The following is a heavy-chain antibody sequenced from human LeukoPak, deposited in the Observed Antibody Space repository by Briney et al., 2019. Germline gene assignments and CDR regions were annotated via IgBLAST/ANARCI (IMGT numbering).Heavy chain of an antibody. J-gene: IGHJ4*02. CDR2: IYYSGST. D-gene: IGHD2-2*01. CDR3: ARRGCSSTSCYGGTNLPFDY. V-gene: IGHV4-39*01. Sequence: PSETLSLTCTLSGGSISSSNYYWGWIRQPPGKGLEWIGSIYYSGSTYYNPSLKSRVTISVDTSKNQFSLKLTSVTAADTAVYYCARRGCSSTSCYGGTNLPFDYWGQGTLLTVSS. CDR1: GGSISSSNYY.